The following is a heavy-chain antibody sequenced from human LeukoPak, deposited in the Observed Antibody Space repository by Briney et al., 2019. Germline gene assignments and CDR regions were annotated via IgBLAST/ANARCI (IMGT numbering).Heavy chain of an antibody. D-gene: IGHD6-19*01. CDR1: GFTFSSYA. Sequence: PGGSLRLSCAASGFTFSSYAMSWVRQAPGKRLEWVSAISGSGGSTYYADSVKGRFTISRDNSKNTLYLQMNSLRAEDTAVYYCAKDGIAVAGTFEYFQHWGQGTLVTVSS. V-gene: IGHV3-23*01. CDR3: AKDGIAVAGTFEYFQH. J-gene: IGHJ1*01. CDR2: ISGSGGST.